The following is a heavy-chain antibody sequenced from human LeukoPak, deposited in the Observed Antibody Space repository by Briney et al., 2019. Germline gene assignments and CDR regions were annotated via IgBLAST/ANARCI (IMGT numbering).Heavy chain of an antibody. CDR3: ARAEYGDYVSGAFDI. CDR1: GGSISSGGYY. D-gene: IGHD4-17*01. CDR2: IYYSGST. V-gene: IGHV4-31*03. J-gene: IGHJ3*02. Sequence: SETLSLTCTVSGGSISSGGYYWSWIRQHPGKGLEWIGYIYYSGSTYYNPSLKSRVTISVDTSKNQFSLKLSSVTAADTAVYYCARAEYGDYVSGAFDIWGQGTMVTVSS.